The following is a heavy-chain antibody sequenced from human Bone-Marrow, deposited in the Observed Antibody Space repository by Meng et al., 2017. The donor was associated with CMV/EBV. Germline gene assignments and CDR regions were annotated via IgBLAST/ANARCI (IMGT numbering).Heavy chain of an antibody. J-gene: IGHJ4*02. Sequence: ASVKVSCKASGYTFTGYYMHWVRQAPGQGLEWMGIINPSGGSTSYAQKFQGRVTMTRDTSTSTVYMELSSLRSEDTAVYYCARDAWPSDIVATLIDYWGQGTLVTVSS. CDR2: INPSGGST. CDR1: GYTFTGYY. D-gene: IGHD5-12*01. CDR3: ARDAWPSDIVATLIDY. V-gene: IGHV1-46*01.